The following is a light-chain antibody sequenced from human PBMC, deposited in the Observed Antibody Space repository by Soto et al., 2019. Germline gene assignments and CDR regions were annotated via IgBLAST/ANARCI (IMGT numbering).Light chain of an antibody. Sequence: EILLTQSPGTLSLSPGERATLSCRASQSVSSSYLAWYQQKPGQAPRLLIYGASSRATGIPGRFSGSGSGTDFTLTISRLEPEDFAVYYCQQYGSSPSFGQGTKVDIK. CDR2: GAS. V-gene: IGKV3-20*01. CDR3: QQYGSSPS. CDR1: QSVSSSY. J-gene: IGKJ1*01.